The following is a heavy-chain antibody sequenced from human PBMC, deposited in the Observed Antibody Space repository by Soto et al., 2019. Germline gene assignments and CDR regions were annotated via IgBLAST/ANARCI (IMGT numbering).Heavy chain of an antibody. CDR2: ISAYNGNT. D-gene: IGHD2-2*02. CDR1: GYTFTSYG. V-gene: IGHV1-18*04. Sequence: QVQLVQSGAEVKKPGASVKVSCKASGYTFTSYGISWVRQAPGQGLEWMGWISAYNGNTNYAQKLQGRVTMTTDTSTSTAYRELRSLRSDDTAVYYCARAGGYCSSTSCYMNWFDPWGQGTLVTVSS. CDR3: ARAGGYCSSTSCYMNWFDP. J-gene: IGHJ5*02.